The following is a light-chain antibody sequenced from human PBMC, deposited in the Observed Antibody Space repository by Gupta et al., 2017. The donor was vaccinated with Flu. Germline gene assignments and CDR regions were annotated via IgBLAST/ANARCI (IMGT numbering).Light chain of an antibody. CDR1: QSVRSN. V-gene: IGKV3-15*01. J-gene: IGKJ2*01. Sequence: EIVMTQSPATLSVSPGDRATLSCRASQSVRSNLAWYQHKPGQAPRLLIYAASTRDTGIPARFSGSGYGKEFTLTISSRQSEDLAVYFCQQNENWPPFIFGQGTKLEIK. CDR3: QQNENWPPFI. CDR2: AAS.